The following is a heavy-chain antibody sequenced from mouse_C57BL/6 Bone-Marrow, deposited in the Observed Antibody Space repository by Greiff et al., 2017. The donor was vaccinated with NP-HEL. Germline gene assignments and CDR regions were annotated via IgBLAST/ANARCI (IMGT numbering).Heavy chain of an antibody. CDR1: GYTFTSYG. D-gene: IGHD1-1*01. CDR2: IYPRSGNT. V-gene: IGHV1-81*01. J-gene: IGHJ1*03. CDR3: ARVYYGSSYLNWYFDV. Sequence: QVQLQQSGAELARPGASVKLSCKASGYTFTSYGISWVKQRTGQGLEWIGEIYPRSGNTYYNEKFKGKATLTADKSSSTAYMELRSLTSEDSAVYFCARVYYGSSYLNWYFDVWGTGTTVTVSS.